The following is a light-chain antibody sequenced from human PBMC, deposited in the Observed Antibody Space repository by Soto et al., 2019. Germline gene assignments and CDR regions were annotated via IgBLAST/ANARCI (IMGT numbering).Light chain of an antibody. Sequence: QSALTQPASVSGSPGQSMTIFCTGTSSDVGAYKFVSWYRHHPGRAPQVMIYEVTNRPSGVSSRFSGSKSGNTASLTISGLQPEDEGDYYCSSYSSTSTPWVFGGGTKVTVL. J-gene: IGLJ3*02. CDR1: SSDVGAYKF. V-gene: IGLV2-14*01. CDR3: SSYSSTSTPWV. CDR2: EVT.